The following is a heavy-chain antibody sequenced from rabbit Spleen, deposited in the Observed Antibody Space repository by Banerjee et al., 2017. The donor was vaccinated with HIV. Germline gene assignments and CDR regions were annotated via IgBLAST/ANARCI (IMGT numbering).Heavy chain of an antibody. V-gene: IGHV1S43*01. Sequence: QEQLVESGGGLVQPEGSPTLTCTASGFSLSSGYYMCWVRQAPGKGLEWIGCIYTSSGSTWYASWAKGRFTITRSTSLNTVTLQMTSLTVADTATYFCARSHPITGSAHSLWGQGTLVTVS. CDR2: IYTSSGST. CDR3: ARSHPITGSAHSL. CDR1: GFSLSSGYY. J-gene: IGHJ3*01. D-gene: IGHD3-1*01.